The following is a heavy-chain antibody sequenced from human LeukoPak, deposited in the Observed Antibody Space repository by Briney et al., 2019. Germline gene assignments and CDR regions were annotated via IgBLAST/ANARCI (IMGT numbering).Heavy chain of an antibody. Sequence: SETLSLTCTVSIDSMFSYFWSWIRQPAGKGLEWIGRIYTSGSTNYNPSLKSRVTMSVDTSKNQFSLKLSSVTAADTAVYYCARGYSGYVLDYWGQGTLVTVSS. CDR1: IDSMFSYF. D-gene: IGHD5-12*01. CDR3: ARGYSGYVLDY. CDR2: IYTSGST. V-gene: IGHV4-4*07. J-gene: IGHJ4*02.